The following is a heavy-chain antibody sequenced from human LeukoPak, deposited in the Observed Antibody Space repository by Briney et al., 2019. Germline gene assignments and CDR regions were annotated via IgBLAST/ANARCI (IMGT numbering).Heavy chain of an antibody. CDR2: IYHSGST. J-gene: IGHJ5*02. Sequence: QTLSLTCAVSGGSISRGGYGWSWIRQPPGKGLEWFGYIYHSGSTYYNPSLKSRVTISVDRSKNQFSLKLSSVPAADTAVYYCARALTMVRGGDNWFDPWGQGTLVTVSS. CDR1: GGSISRGGYG. V-gene: IGHV4-30-2*01. CDR3: ARALTMVRGGDNWFDP. D-gene: IGHD3-10*01.